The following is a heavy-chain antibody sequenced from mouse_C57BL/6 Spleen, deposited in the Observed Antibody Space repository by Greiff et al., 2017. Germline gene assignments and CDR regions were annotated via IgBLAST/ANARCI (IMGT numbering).Heavy chain of an antibody. CDR1: GFTFSDYG. CDR3: ARRYYGFYAMDY. Sequence: DVMLVESGGGLVKPGGSLKLSCAASGFTFSDYGMHWVRQAPEKGLEWVAYISSGSSTIYYADTVKGRFTISRDNAKNTLFLQMTSLRSEDTAMYYCARRYYGFYAMDYWGQGTSVTVSS. D-gene: IGHD1-2*01. CDR2: ISSGSSTI. J-gene: IGHJ4*01. V-gene: IGHV5-17*01.